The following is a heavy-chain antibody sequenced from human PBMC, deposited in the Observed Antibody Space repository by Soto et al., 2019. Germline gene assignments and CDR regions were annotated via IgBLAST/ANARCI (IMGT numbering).Heavy chain of an antibody. V-gene: IGHV3-21*01. CDR2: ISSSSSSYI. D-gene: IGHD6-13*01. CDR3: ARDHVGSSWYIWLDP. CDR1: GFTFSSYS. J-gene: IGHJ5*02. Sequence: PGGSLRLSCAASGFTFSSYSMNWVRQAPGKGLEWVSSISSSSSSYIYYADSVKGRFTISRDNAKNSLYLQMNSLRAEDTAVYYCARDHVGSSWYIWLDPWGQGTLVTVSS.